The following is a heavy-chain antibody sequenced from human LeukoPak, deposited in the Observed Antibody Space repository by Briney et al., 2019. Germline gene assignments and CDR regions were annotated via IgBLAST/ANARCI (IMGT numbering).Heavy chain of an antibody. Sequence: SRTLSLTCTVSGGSISSGSYYWSWIRQPAGKGLEWIGRIYTSGSTNYNPSLKSRVTISVDTSKNQFSLKLSSVTAADTAVYYCARAPAIVVVPAANYYYYGMDVWGQGTTVTVSS. J-gene: IGHJ6*02. D-gene: IGHD2-2*01. CDR3: ARAPAIVVVPAANYYYYGMDV. V-gene: IGHV4-61*02. CDR2: IYTSGST. CDR1: GGSISSGSYY.